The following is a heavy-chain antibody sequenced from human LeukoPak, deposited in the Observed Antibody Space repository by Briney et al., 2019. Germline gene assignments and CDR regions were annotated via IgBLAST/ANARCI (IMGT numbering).Heavy chain of an antibody. CDR2: IRYDGSNK. Sequence: GGSLRLSCAASGFTFSSYGMHWVRQAPGKGLEWVAFIRYDGSNKYYADSVKGRFTISRDNAKNSLYLQMNSLRAEDTAVYYCARESVAQFGGTYYMDVWGKGTTVTVSS. CDR3: ARESVAQFGGTYYMDV. D-gene: IGHD3-10*01. CDR1: GFTFSSYG. V-gene: IGHV3-30*02. J-gene: IGHJ6*03.